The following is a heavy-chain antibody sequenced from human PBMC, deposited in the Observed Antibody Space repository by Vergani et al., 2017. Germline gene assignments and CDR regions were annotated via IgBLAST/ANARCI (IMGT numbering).Heavy chain of an antibody. CDR3: ARVSPWQLPDY. CDR1: GFTVSSNY. V-gene: IGHV3-53*01. Sequence: EVQLVESGGGLIQPRGSLRLSCAASGFTVSSNYMSWVRQAPGKGLEWVSVIYSGGSTYYADSVKGRFTISRDNSKNTLYLQMNSLRAEDTAVYYCARVSPWQLPDYWGQGTLVTVSS. J-gene: IGHJ4*02. D-gene: IGHD2-15*01. CDR2: IYSGGST.